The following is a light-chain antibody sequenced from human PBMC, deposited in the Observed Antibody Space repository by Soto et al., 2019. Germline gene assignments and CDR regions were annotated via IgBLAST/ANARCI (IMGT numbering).Light chain of an antibody. CDR2: YDS. J-gene: IGLJ3*02. CDR3: QLWNTSSDHVV. V-gene: IGLV3-21*04. Sequence: SYELTQPPSVSVAPGKTATITCGANNIGSQSVHWYQRKPGQAPVLVIYYDSDRPSGIPERFSGSNSGNTATLTISRVEAGDEADYYCQLWNTSSDHVVFGGGTKVTVL. CDR1: NIGSQS.